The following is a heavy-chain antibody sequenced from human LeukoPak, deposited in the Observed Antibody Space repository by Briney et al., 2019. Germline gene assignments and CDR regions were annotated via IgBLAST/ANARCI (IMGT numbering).Heavy chain of an antibody. Sequence: SETLSLTCTVSGGSICSSSYYWGWIRPPPGKGLEWIGITYYSGSTYYNPSLKSRVTISVDTSKNQFSLKLSSVTAADTAVYYCARQVRYSGYEIKSRLFDYWGQGTLVTVSS. D-gene: IGHD5-12*01. V-gene: IGHV4-39*01. CDR2: TYYSGST. J-gene: IGHJ4*02. CDR3: ARQVRYSGYEIKSRLFDY. CDR1: GGSICSSSYY.